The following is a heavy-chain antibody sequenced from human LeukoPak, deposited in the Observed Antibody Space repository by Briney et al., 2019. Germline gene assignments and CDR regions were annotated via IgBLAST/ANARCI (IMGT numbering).Heavy chain of an antibody. CDR2: ISGGGSNI. CDR3: ARTPTYGFWSGYTLDV. V-gene: IGHV3-48*03. D-gene: IGHD3-3*01. Sequence: PGGSLRLSCAASGFTFSTYEMNWVRQAPGKGLEWVSYISGGGSNIYCADSVKGRFTVSRDDAKNSLYLQMNSLRAEDTAVYYCARTPTYGFWSGYTLDVWGQGTTVTVSS. CDR1: GFTFSTYE. J-gene: IGHJ6*02.